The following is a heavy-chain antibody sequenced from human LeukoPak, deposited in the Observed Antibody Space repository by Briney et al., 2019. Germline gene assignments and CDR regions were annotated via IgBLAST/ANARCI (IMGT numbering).Heavy chain of an antibody. V-gene: IGHV4-4*07. D-gene: IGHD3-9*01. CDR2: IYTSGST. CDR1: GGSISSYY. J-gene: IGHJ6*03. CDR3: ARGRIRYFDLLLRDYYYMDV. Sequence: SETLSLTCTVSGGSISSYYWSWIRQPAGKGLEWIGRIYTSGSTNYNPSLKSRVTMSVDTSKNQFSLKLSSVTAADTAVYYCARGRIRYFDLLLRDYYYMDVWGKGTTVTISS.